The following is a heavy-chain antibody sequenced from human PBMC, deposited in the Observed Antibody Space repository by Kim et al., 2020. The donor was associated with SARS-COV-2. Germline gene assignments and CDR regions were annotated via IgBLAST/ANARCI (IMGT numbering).Heavy chain of an antibody. J-gene: IGHJ3*01. D-gene: IGHD2-2*02. Sequence: AQKVQGRVTMTRDTSISTAYMELSRLRSDDTAVYYCAGGCTSCYNAFDVWGQGTMVTVSS. CDR3: AGGCTSCYNAFDV. V-gene: IGHV1-2*02.